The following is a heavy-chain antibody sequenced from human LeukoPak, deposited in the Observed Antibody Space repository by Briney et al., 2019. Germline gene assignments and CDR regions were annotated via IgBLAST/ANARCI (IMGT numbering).Heavy chain of an antibody. CDR3: AKGHISGYCSSTSCYGVVDYFDY. CDR1: GFTFSSYA. Sequence: GGSLRLSCAASGFTFSSYAMSWVRQAPGKGLEWVSAISGNGGSTYYADSVKGRFTISRDNSKNTLYLQMNSLRAEDTAVYYCAKGHISGYCSSTSCYGVVDYFDYWGQGTLVTVSS. CDR2: ISGNGGST. V-gene: IGHV3-23*01. D-gene: IGHD2-2*01. J-gene: IGHJ4*02.